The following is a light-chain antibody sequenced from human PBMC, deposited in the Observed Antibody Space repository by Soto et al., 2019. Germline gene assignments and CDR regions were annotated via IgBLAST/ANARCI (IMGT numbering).Light chain of an antibody. V-gene: IGLV2-23*01. CDR2: EGS. CDR1: SSDVGSYNL. Sequence: QSALTQPASVSGSPGQSSTISCTGTSSDVGSYNLVSWYQQHPGKAPKLMIYEGSKRPSGVSNRFSGSKSGNTASLTISGLQAEDEADYYCCSYATGTTVVFGGGTKLTVL. CDR3: CSYATGTTVV. J-gene: IGLJ3*02.